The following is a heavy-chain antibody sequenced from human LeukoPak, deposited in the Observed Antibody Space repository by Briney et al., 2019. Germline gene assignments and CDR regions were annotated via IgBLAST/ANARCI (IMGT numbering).Heavy chain of an antibody. D-gene: IGHD4-17*01. Sequence: PSETLSLTCAVSGGSISSSNWWSWVRQPPGKGLEWIGEIYHSGATNYNPSLKSRVTISVDKSKNQFSLKLRSVTAADTAVYYCARDTVTTFRFRDYYYYGMDVWGQGTTVTVSS. V-gene: IGHV4-4*02. J-gene: IGHJ6*02. CDR3: ARDTVTTFRFRDYYYYGMDV. CDR1: GGSISSSNW. CDR2: IYHSGAT.